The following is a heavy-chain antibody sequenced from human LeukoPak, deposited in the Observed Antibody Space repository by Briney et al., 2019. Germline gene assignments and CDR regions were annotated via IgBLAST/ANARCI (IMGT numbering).Heavy chain of an antibody. V-gene: IGHV3-15*01. CDR2: IKSKTHGGTT. Sequence: PGGSLRLSCAASGFTVNNAWMSWVRQAPGKGLEWVGRIKSKTHGGTTDYAAPVKGRFTISRDDSKNTLYLQMNNLKTDDTAVYYCAATTPGRLAGMDVWGKGTTVIVSS. CDR1: GFTVNNAW. CDR3: AATTPGRLAGMDV. J-gene: IGHJ6*04. D-gene: IGHD1-1*01.